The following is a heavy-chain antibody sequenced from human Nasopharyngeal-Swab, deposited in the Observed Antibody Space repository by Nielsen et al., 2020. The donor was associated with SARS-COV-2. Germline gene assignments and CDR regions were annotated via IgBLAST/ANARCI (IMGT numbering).Heavy chain of an antibody. CDR3: ARNYYGSGSYYNNPFYYYYMDV. J-gene: IGHJ6*03. D-gene: IGHD3-10*01. CDR2: IIPILGTA. CDR1: GGTFSSYA. V-gene: IGHV1-69*10. Sequence: SVKVSCKASGGTFSSYAISWVRQAPGKGLEWMGGIIPILGTANYAQKFQGRVTITADKSTSTAYVELSSLRSEDTAVYYCARNYYGSGSYYNNPFYYYYMDVWGKGTTVTVSS.